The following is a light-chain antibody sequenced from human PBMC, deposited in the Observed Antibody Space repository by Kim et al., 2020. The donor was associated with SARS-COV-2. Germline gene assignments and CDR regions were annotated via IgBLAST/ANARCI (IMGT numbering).Light chain of an antibody. V-gene: IGKV3-20*01. CDR3: QQYGSSPPT. J-gene: IGKJ1*01. Sequence: SPGERATLSCRASLSISSNYLAWHQQKPGQAPRLLIHGASSRATGIPDRFGGSGSGTDFTLTINRLEPEDFAVFYCQQYGSSPPTFGQGTKVDIK. CDR1: LSISSNY. CDR2: GAS.